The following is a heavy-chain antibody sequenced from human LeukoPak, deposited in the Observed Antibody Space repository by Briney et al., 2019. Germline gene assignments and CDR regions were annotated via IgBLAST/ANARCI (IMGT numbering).Heavy chain of an antibody. CDR1: EFTFSRYG. CDR2: IRYDGSNK. D-gene: IGHD3-22*01. J-gene: IGHJ4*02. Sequence: GGSLRLSCAASEFTFSRYGMHWVRQAPGKGLEWVAFIRYDGSNKYYADSVKGRFTISRDNSKNTLYLQMNSLRAEDTAVYYCARDRWYYDSSGLASYWGQGTLVTVSS. CDR3: ARDRWYYDSSGLASY. V-gene: IGHV3-30*02.